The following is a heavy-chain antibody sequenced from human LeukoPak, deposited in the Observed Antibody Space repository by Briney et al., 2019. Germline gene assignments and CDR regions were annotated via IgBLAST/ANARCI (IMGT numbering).Heavy chain of an antibody. J-gene: IGHJ4*02. CDR3: ARRVGGGYYGY. V-gene: IGHV4-34*01. D-gene: IGHD3-3*01. CDR1: GGSFSGYY. CDR2: INHSGST. Sequence: SETLSLTCAVYGGSFSGYYWSSIRQPPGKGLEWIGEINHSGSTNYNPSLKSRVTISVDTSKNQFSLKLSSVTAADTAVYYCARRVGGGYYGYWGQGTLVTVSS.